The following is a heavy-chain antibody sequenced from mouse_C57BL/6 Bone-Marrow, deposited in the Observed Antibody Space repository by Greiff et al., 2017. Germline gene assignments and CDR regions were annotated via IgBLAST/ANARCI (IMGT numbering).Heavy chain of an antibody. CDR2: IYPGDGDT. CDR3: ARPHYYGSSPTPYFDV. V-gene: IGHV1-82*01. J-gene: IGHJ1*03. D-gene: IGHD1-1*01. CDR1: GYAFSSCW. Sequence: VQLQQSGPELVKPGASVKISCTASGYAFSSCWMNWVKQRPGKGLEWIGRIYPGDGDTNYNRKFKGKATLTADTSSSTAYMQLSSLTSEDSAVYFCARPHYYGSSPTPYFDVWGTGTTVTVSA.